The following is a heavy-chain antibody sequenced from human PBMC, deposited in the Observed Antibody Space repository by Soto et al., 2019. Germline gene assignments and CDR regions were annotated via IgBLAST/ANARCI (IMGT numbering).Heavy chain of an antibody. CDR2: IIPIFGTA. D-gene: IGHD3-22*01. CDR1: GGTFSSYA. J-gene: IGHJ4*02. V-gene: IGHV1-69*01. Sequence: QVQLVQSGAEVKKPGSSVKVSCKASGGTFSSYAISWVRQAPGQGLEWMGGIIPIFGTANYAQKFQGRVTINADESTRTADMELSSLRSEDTSVYYCARGLLDYYDSSGRPVDYWGQGTLVNVSS. CDR3: ARGLLDYYDSSGRPVDY.